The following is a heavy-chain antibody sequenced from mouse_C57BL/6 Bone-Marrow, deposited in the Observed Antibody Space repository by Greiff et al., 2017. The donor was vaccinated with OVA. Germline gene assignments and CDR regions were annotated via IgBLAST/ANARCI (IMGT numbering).Heavy chain of an antibody. CDR2: IWTGGGT. J-gene: IGHJ3*01. D-gene: IGHD1-1*01. V-gene: IGHV2-9-1*01. CDR1: GFSLTSYA. CDR3: ASFYGSSYWFAY. Sequence: QVQLQQSGPGLVAPSQSLSITCTVSGFSLTSYAISWVRQPPGKGLEWLGVIWTGGGTNYNSALKSRLSISKDNSKSQVFLKMNSLQTDDTARYYCASFYGSSYWFAYWGQGTLVTVSA.